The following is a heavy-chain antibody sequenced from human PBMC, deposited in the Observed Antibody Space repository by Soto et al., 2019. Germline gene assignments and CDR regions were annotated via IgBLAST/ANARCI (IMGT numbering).Heavy chain of an antibody. D-gene: IGHD1-26*01. Sequence: ALVQVSRKASGYTFTGYSMHCVRRDPGKGLEWMGWIDPNSGAITYAQKFQGRVTMPRDTSISTAYMELSRLRSDDTAVYYGARDGWGYRGSDSVGYYYYYGMDGWGQGATVTVSS. CDR2: IDPNSGAI. CDR3: ARDGWGYRGSDSVGYYYYYGMDG. CDR1: GYTFTGYS. V-gene: IGHV1-2*02. J-gene: IGHJ6*02.